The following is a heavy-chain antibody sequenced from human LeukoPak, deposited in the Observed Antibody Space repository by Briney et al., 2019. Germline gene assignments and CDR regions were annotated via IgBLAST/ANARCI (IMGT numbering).Heavy chain of an antibody. CDR2: IYYSGST. V-gene: IGHV4-59*01. CDR3: ARVPGYDILTGYSYYYYYMDV. J-gene: IGHJ6*03. D-gene: IGHD3-9*01. CDR1: GGSISSYY. Sequence: SETLSLTCTVSGGSISSYYWSWIRQPPGKGLEWIGYIYYSGSTNYNPSLKSRVTISVDTSKNKFSLKLSSVTAADTAVYYCARVPGYDILTGYSYYYYYMDVWGKGTTVTVSS.